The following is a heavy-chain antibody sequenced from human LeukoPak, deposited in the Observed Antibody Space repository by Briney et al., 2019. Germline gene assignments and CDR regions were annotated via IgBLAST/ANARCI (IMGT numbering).Heavy chain of an antibody. J-gene: IGHJ4*02. D-gene: IGHD1-1*01. V-gene: IGHV1-18*01. CDR3: ARGKTIDY. CDR2: SIGYSGKA. Sequence: ASVKVSCKVPDYMLTSFGVSWVRQAPGQGLEWIGWSIGYSGKANYAQKLQGRITMTTDLSTSTVYMELKSLTSDDTAIYYCARGKTIDYWGQGTLVTVSS. CDR1: DYMLTSFG.